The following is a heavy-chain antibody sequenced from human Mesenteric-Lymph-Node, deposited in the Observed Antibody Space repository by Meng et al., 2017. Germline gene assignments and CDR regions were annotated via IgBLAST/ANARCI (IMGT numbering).Heavy chain of an antibody. V-gene: IGHV4-34*01. CDR2: VSHGGTT. J-gene: IGHJ4*02. Sequence: QVQLQQWGAGLLKPSETLSLTCAVYGGSFSNYYWNWIRQSPGKGLEWIGEVSHGGTTNYNPSLKSRVSISVDTSKNQFSLNLRSVSAADTAMYYCARGGATPMIIKYWGPGTLVTVSS. D-gene: IGHD3-10*01. CDR1: GGSFSNYY. CDR3: ARGGATPMIIKY.